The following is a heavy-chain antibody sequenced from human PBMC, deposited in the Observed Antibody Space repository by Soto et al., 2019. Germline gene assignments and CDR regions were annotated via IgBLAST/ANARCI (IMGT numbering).Heavy chain of an antibody. V-gene: IGHV1-46*02. CDR2: INPSGGST. CDR1: GYTFNSYY. CDR3: AREWVFCGGDCYIYYYYGMDV. D-gene: IGHD2-21*02. Sequence: ASVKVSCKASGYTFNSYYMHWVRQAPGQGLEWMGIINPSGGSTSYAQKFQGRVTMTRDTSTSTVYMELSSLRSEDTAVYYCAREWVFCGGDCYIYYYYGMDVWGQGTTVT. J-gene: IGHJ6*02.